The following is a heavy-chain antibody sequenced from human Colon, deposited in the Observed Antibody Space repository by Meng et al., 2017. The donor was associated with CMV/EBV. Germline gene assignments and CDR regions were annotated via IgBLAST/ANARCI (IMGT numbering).Heavy chain of an antibody. Sequence: GGSLRLSCAGSPFTFSRYWMTWVRQAPGKGLEWVANIKQDGSEKYYVDSVKGRFTISRDNAKNSLYLQMNSLRAEDTAVYYCATTIVVLPAATTDYWGQGTLVTVSS. CDR2: IKQDGSEK. CDR3: ATTIVVLPAATTDY. J-gene: IGHJ4*02. D-gene: IGHD2-15*01. CDR1: PFTFSRYW. V-gene: IGHV3-7*01.